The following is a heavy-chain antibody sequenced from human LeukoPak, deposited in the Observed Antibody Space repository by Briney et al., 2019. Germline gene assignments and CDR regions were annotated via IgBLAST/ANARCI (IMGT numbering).Heavy chain of an antibody. CDR3: ASYKGGSGSYYKIEARYYYMNV. J-gene: IGHJ6*03. CDR2: IYYSGST. CDR1: GGSISSYY. V-gene: IGHV4-59*08. Sequence: PSETLSLTCTVSGGSISSYYWSWIRQPPGKGLEWIGYIYYSGSTNYNPSLKSRVTISVDTSKNQFSLKLSSVTAADTAVYYCASYKGGSGSYYKIEARYYYMNVWGKGTTVTISS. D-gene: IGHD3-10*01.